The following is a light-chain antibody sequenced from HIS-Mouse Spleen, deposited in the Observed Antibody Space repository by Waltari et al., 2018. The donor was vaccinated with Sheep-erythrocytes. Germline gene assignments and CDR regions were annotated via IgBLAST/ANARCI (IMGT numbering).Light chain of an antibody. CDR1: KWGYKY. J-gene: IGLJ2*01. Sequence: SYELTQPPSASVSPGHTASIPCSGDKWGYKYACWSQQKPGQSPVLVIYQDSKRPSGIPERFSGSNSGNTATLTISGTQAMDEADYYCQAWDSSTAWNVVFGGGTKLTVL. CDR2: QDS. CDR3: QAWDSSTAWNVV. V-gene: IGLV3-1*01.